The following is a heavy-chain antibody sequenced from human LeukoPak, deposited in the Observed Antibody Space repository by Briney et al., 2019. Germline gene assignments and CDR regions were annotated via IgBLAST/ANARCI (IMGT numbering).Heavy chain of an antibody. Sequence: GGSLRLSCAASGFTFSSYSMNCVRQAPGKGREWVSSIISSSSYIYYADSVKGRLTISRDNAKNSLYLQMNSLRAEDTAVYYCARDILGYCSSTSCYVDGMDVWGKGTTVTVSS. CDR2: IISSSSYI. CDR1: GFTFSSYS. CDR3: ARDILGYCSSTSCYVDGMDV. J-gene: IGHJ6*04. D-gene: IGHD2-2*01. V-gene: IGHV3-21*01.